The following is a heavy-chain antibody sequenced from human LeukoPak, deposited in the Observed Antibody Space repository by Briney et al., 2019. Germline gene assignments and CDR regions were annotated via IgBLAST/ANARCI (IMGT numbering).Heavy chain of an antibody. Sequence: ATVKVSCKASGYTFTSYAMHWVRQAPGQRLEWMGWINAGNGNTKYSQKFQGRVTITRDTSASTAYMELSSLRSEDTAVYYCARDFSGDYGSLFQHWGQGTLVTVSS. CDR1: GYTFTSYA. CDR2: INAGNGNT. D-gene: IGHD4-17*01. V-gene: IGHV1-3*01. J-gene: IGHJ1*01. CDR3: ARDFSGDYGSLFQH.